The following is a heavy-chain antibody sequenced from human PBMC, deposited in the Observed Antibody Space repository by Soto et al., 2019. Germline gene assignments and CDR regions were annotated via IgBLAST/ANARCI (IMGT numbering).Heavy chain of an antibody. J-gene: IGHJ5*02. Sequence: SVKVSCQASGGTFSSYAISWVRQAPGQGLEWMGGIIPIFGTANYAQKFQGRVTITADESTSTAYMELSSLRSEDTAVYYCARGTNIVVVVAATWGWFDPWGQGTLVTVSS. V-gene: IGHV1-69*13. D-gene: IGHD2-15*01. CDR1: GGTFSSYA. CDR2: IIPIFGTA. CDR3: ARGTNIVVVVAATWGWFDP.